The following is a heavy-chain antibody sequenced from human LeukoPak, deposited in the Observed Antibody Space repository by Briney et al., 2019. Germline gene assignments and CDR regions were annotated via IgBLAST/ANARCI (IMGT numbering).Heavy chain of an antibody. J-gene: IGHJ4*02. CDR2: ITNGGTA. CDR3: ATGYFGSGSYYTPYFAY. CDR1: GFTFKSYA. V-gene: IGHV3-23*01. D-gene: IGHD3-10*01. Sequence: GGSLRLSCVASGFTFKSYAMNWVRQAPGKGREWVSGITNGGTAHYGDSVKGRFTISRDNSKSSLYLQMNTLSAEDTTVYYCATGYFGSGSYYTPYFAYWGQGTLATVSS.